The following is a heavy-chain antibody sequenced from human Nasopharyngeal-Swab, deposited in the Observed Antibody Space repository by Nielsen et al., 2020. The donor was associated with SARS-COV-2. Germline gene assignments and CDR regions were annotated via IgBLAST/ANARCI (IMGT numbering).Heavy chain of an antibody. J-gene: IGHJ3*02. Sequence: ASVKVSCKASGYTFTSYGISWVRQAPGQGLEGRGWISAYNGNTNYAQKLQGRVTMTTDTSTSTAYMELRSLRSDDTAVYYCARVGYSSGNRAFDIWGQGTMVTVSS. CDR3: ARVGYSSGNRAFDI. CDR1: GYTFTSYG. CDR2: ISAYNGNT. D-gene: IGHD6-19*01. V-gene: IGHV1-18*04.